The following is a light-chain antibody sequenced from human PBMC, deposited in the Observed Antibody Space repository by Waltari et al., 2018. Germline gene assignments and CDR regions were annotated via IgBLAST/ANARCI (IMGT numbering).Light chain of an antibody. CDR2: DVT. CDR1: SSDVGYYNY. Sequence: QSALTRPRSVSGSPGQSVTIACTGTSSDVGYYNYVSWYQQHPGKAPKLMIYDVTERPSGVPDRFSGSKSGNTASLTISGLQAEDEADYYCCSYAGNYLRVFGGGTKLTVL. CDR3: CSYAGNYLRV. J-gene: IGLJ2*01. V-gene: IGLV2-11*01.